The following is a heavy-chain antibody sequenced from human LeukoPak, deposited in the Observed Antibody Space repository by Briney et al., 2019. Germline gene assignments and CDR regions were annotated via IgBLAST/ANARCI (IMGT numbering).Heavy chain of an antibody. V-gene: IGHV4-59*03. D-gene: IGHD3-22*01. J-gene: IGHJ3*02. CDR2: LYHSGKT. CDR1: GGSTSSYY. Sequence: SETLSLTCAVSGGSTSSYYWSWIRQPPGRGLEWIGCLYHSGKTTYNPSLKSRVTMSVDTSKNQFSLMLNSVTAADTATYYCARHQKDSYDSIFHAFEIWGQGTMATVSS. CDR3: ARHQKDSYDSIFHAFEI.